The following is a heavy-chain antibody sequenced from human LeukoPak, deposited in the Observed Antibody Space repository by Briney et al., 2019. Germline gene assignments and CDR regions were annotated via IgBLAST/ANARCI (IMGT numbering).Heavy chain of an antibody. CDR1: GFTFNSYW. Sequence: GGSLRLSCAASGFTFNSYWMSWVRQAPGKGLEWVSTISGSGLSTYYADSVKGRFTISRDNSNNTLYPQMNSLRVEDTAVYYCAKSRVAVAAPRNWFDPWGQGTLVTVSS. V-gene: IGHV3-23*01. CDR2: ISGSGLST. CDR3: AKSRVAVAAPRNWFDP. D-gene: IGHD6-19*01. J-gene: IGHJ5*02.